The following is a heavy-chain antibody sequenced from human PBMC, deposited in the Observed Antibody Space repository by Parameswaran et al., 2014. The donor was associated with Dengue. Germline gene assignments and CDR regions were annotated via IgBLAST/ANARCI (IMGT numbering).Heavy chain of an antibody. D-gene: IGHD3-10*01. J-gene: IGHJ5*02. V-gene: IGHV4-34*01. CDR3: ARGRARGSGSYYKGNRFDP. CDR2: INHSGST. Sequence: RWIRQPPGKGLEWIGEINHSGSTNYNPSLKSRVTISVDTSKNQFSLKLSSVTAADTAVYYCARGRARGSGSYYKGNRFDPWGQGTLVTVSS.